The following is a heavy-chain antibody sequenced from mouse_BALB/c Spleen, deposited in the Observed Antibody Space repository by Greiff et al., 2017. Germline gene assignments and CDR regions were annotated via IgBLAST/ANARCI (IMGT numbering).Heavy chain of an antibody. D-gene: IGHD2-2*01. CDR3: ARAGGYEDYAMDY. CDR2: INSNGGST. Sequence: EVHLVESGGGLVQPGGSLKLSCAASGFTFSSYGMSWVRQTPDKRLELVATINSNGGSTYYPDSVKGRFTISRDNAKNTLYLQMSSLKSEDTAMYYCARAGGYEDYAMDYWGQGTSVTVSS. CDR1: GFTFSSYG. J-gene: IGHJ4*01. V-gene: IGHV5-6-3*01.